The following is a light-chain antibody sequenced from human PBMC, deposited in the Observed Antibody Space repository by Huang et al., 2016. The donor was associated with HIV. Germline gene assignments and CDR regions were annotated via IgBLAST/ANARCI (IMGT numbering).Light chain of an antibody. J-gene: IGKJ1*01. Sequence: EIVMTQSPATLSVSPGERATLSCRASQSVSSNLAWYRQKPGQAPRLLIDGASTRATGLPARFSGSGSGTEFTLTISSLQSEDFAVYYCQQYNNWLTWTFGQGTKVEIK. CDR2: GAS. V-gene: IGKV3-15*01. CDR1: QSVSSN. CDR3: QQYNNWLTWT.